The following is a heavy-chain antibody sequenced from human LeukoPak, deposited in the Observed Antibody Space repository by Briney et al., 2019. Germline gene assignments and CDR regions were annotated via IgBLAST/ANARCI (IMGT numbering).Heavy chain of an antibody. CDR3: ARGGYQLLCSPFDY. CDR1: GFTFSSYA. CDR2: ISYDGSNK. V-gene: IGHV3-30*04. J-gene: IGHJ4*02. D-gene: IGHD2-2*01. Sequence: GGSLGFSLAAPGFTFSSYAMHWVGQAPGKGLEGVAVISYDGSNKYYADSVKGRFTISRDNSKNTLYLQMNSLRAEDTAVYYCARGGYQLLCSPFDYWGQGTLVTVSS.